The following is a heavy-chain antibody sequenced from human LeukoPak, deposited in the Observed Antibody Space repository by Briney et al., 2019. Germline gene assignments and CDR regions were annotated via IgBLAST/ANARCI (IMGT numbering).Heavy chain of an antibody. CDR1: GFTFSSYG. CDR3: AKDIAGAFLEWTFDY. CDR2: ISYDGSNK. D-gene: IGHD3-3*01. V-gene: IGHV3-30*18. Sequence: GGSLRLSCAASGFTFSSYGMHWVRQAPGKGLEWVAVISYDGSNKYYADSVKGRFTISRDNSKNTLYLLMNSLRAEDTAVYYCAKDIAGAFLEWTFDYWGQGTLVTVSS. J-gene: IGHJ4*02.